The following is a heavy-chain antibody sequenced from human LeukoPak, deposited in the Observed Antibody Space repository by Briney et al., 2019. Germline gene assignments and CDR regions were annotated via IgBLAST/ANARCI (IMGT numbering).Heavy chain of an antibody. CDR3: ARLNSGTYLDY. D-gene: IGHD1-26*01. CDR2: IDWDDDK. Sequence: SGPTLVNPIQTLTLTCTFSGFSLSTSGMRVSWIRQPPGKALEWLARIDWDDDKFYSTSLKTRLTISKDTSKNQVVLTMTNMDPVDTATYYCARLNSGTYLDYWGQGTLVTVSS. V-gene: IGHV2-70*04. CDR1: GFSLSTSGMR. J-gene: IGHJ4*02.